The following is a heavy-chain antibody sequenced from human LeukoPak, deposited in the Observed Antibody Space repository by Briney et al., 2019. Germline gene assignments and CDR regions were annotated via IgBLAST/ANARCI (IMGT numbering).Heavy chain of an antibody. CDR1: GYTFTGYY. CDR3: AKRRGETRIYYEYDFDY. CDR2: INPNSGGI. J-gene: IGHJ4*02. D-gene: IGHD1-26*01. V-gene: IGHV1-2*02. Sequence: ASVKVSCKASGYTFTGYYMHWVRQAPGQGLEWMGWINPNSGGINYAQKFQGRVTMTRDTSISTAYMELSRLRSDDTAVYYCAKRRGETRIYYEYDFDYWGQGTLVTVSS.